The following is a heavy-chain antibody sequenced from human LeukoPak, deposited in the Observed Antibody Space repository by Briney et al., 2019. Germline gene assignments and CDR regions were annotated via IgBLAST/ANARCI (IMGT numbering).Heavy chain of an antibody. CDR1: GGSISSYY. CDR3: ARHGSSDKKYYYGMDV. V-gene: IGHV4-59*08. D-gene: IGHD6-25*01. CDR2: IYYSGST. J-gene: IGHJ6*02. Sequence: PSETLSLTSTVSGGSISSYYWSWTRQPPGKGLEWIGYIYYSGSTNYNPSLKSRVTISVDTSKNQFSLKLSSVTAADTAVYYCARHGSSDKKYYYGMDVWGQGTTVTVSS.